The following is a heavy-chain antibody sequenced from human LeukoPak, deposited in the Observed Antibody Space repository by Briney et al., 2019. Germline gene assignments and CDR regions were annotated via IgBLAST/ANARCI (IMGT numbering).Heavy chain of an antibody. CDR2: ISGSGGST. CDR1: GFTFSSYA. Sequence: GGSLRLSCAASGFTFSSYAMSWVRQAPGKGLEWVSAISGSGGSTYYADSVKGRFTISRDNSKNTLYLQMNSLRAEDTAVYYCAKLKGQSGNYGDSLHRSRFPFDIWGQGTMVTVSS. V-gene: IGHV3-23*01. CDR3: AKLKGQSGNYGDSLHRSRFPFDI. J-gene: IGHJ3*02. D-gene: IGHD1-26*01.